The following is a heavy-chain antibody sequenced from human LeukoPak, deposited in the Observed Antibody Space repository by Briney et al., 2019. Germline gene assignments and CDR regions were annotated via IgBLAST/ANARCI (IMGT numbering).Heavy chain of an antibody. CDR2: IKRKTDGGTT. D-gene: IGHD3-10*01. J-gene: IGHJ5*02. CDR1: GFTFSNAW. V-gene: IGHV3-15*01. CDR3: TTEGYYGSGKFDP. Sequence: PGGSLRLSCAASGFTFSNAWMSWVRQAPGKGLEWVGRIKRKTDGGTTDYAAPVKGRFTISRDDSKNTLYLQMNSLETEDTAVYYCTTEGYYGSGKFDPWGQGTLVTVSS.